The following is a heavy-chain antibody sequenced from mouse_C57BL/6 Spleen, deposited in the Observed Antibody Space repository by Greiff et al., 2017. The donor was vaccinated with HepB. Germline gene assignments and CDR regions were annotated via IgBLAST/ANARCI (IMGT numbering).Heavy chain of an antibody. CDR1: GYTFTSYG. CDR3: ARPLRNSLYFEV. D-gene: IGHD2-1*01. J-gene: IGHJ1*03. V-gene: IGHV1-7*01. CDR2: INPSSGYT. Sequence: VQLQQSGAELAKPGASVKLSCKASGYTFTSYGMHWVKQRPGQGLEWIGDINPSSGYTKYNQKFKDKAPLTADKSSSTAYMQLRSLTSEDSAVYFCARPLRNSLYFEVWGTGTTGTVTA.